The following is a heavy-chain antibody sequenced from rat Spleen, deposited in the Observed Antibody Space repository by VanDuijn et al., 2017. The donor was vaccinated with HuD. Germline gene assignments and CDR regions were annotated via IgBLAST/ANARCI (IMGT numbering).Heavy chain of an antibody. V-gene: IGHV5-7*01. CDR2: ISYDGGSA. J-gene: IGHJ4*01. Sequence: EVQLVESGGGLVQPGRSLKLSCAASGFTFSDYYMAWVRQTPTKGLEWVASISYDGGSAYYRDSVKGRFTISRENAKSTLYLQMDSLRSEDTATYYCARQDYYYVMDAWGQGASVSVSS. CDR1: GFTFSDYY. CDR3: ARQDYYYVMDA.